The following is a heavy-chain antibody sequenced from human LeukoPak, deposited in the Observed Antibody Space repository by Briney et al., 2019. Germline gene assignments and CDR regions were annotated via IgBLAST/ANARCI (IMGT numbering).Heavy chain of an antibody. CDR3: ARGVYIAAAQYGY. V-gene: IGHV4-59*01. CDR2: IYYSGTT. J-gene: IGHJ4*02. Sequence: SETLSLTCTVSGGSISSYYWSWIRQPPGKGLEWSGYIYYSGTTNYNPSLKSRVTISVDTSKNQFSLKLSSVTASDTAVYYCARGVYIAAAQYGYWGQGTLVTVSS. CDR1: GGSISSYY. D-gene: IGHD6-13*01.